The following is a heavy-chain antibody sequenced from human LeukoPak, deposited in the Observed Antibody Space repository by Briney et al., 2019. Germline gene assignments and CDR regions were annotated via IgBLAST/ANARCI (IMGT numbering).Heavy chain of an antibody. CDR1: GFTFSAYG. D-gene: IGHD4-11*01. V-gene: IGHV3-30*18. CDR3: GKPVDDTDSGNYGIDY. J-gene: IGHJ4*02. CDR2: MSYDGRHI. Sequence: GRSLRLSCAASGFTFSAYGMHWVRQAPGKGLEWVAVMSYDGRHIYYADSVKGRFTISRNSSKNTLYLQVNSLRTEDKAVYYCGKPVDDTDSGNYGIDYWGQGALVTVSS.